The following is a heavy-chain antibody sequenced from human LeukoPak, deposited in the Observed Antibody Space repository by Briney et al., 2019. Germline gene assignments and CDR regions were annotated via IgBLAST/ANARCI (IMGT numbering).Heavy chain of an antibody. CDR2: INHSGST. V-gene: IGHV4-34*01. J-gene: IGHJ4*02. D-gene: IGHD6-13*01. CDR1: GGSFSGYY. CDR3: ARGSSAAAGLKFDY. Sequence: SETLSLTCAVYGGSFSGYYWSWIRQPPGKGLEWIGEINHSGSTNYNPSLKSRVTISVDTSKNQFSLKLSSVTVADTAVYYCARGSSAAAGLKFDYWGQGTLVTVSS.